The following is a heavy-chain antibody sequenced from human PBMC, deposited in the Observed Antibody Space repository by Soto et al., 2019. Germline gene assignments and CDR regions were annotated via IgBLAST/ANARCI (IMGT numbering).Heavy chain of an antibody. Sequence: GGSLRLSCAASGFTFSSYAMHWVRQAPGKGLEWVAVISYDGSNKYYADSVKGRFTISRDNSKNTLYLQMNSLRAEDTAVYYCASLQSPGHRGQGTLVTVSS. D-gene: IGHD4-4*01. CDR1: GFTFSSYA. J-gene: IGHJ4*02. V-gene: IGHV3-30-3*01. CDR2: ISYDGSNK. CDR3: ASLQSPGH.